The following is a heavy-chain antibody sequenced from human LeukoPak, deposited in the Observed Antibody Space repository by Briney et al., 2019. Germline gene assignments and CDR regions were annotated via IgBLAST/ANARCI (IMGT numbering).Heavy chain of an antibody. CDR2: ISGSGGST. J-gene: IGHJ4*02. V-gene: IGHV3-23*01. CDR3: AAGGILRPYYFDY. CDR1: GFTFSSYA. D-gene: IGHD4-23*01. Sequence: GGSLRLSCAASGFTFSSYAMSWVRQAPGKGLEWVSAISGSGGSTYYADSVKGRFTISRDNSKNTLYLQMNSLRDEDTAVYYCAAGGILRPYYFDYWGQGTLVTVSS.